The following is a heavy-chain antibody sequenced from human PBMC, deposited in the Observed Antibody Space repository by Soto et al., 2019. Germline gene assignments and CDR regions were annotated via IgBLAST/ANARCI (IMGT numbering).Heavy chain of an antibody. J-gene: IGHJ4*02. Sequence: QVQLVQSGAEVKKPGSSVKVSCKASGGIFSTYAISWLRQAPGQGLEWMGGIIPLFGTPNYAQRFQGRVTITAYESTSTAYMELSRLRSEDTAVYYCTRDRDDYGSGNYYNRIDFWGQRALVTVSS. CDR3: TRDRDDYGSGNYYNRIDF. CDR1: GGIFSTYA. D-gene: IGHD3-10*01. V-gene: IGHV1-69*01. CDR2: IIPLFGTP.